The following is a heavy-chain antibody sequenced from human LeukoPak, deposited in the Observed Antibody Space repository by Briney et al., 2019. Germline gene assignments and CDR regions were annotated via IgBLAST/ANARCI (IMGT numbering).Heavy chain of an antibody. CDR1: GFTFSRYY. V-gene: IGHV3-74*01. CDR2: INSDGSST. Sequence: GGSLRLSCAASGFTFSRYYMHWVRQAPGKGLVWVSRINSDGSSTTYADSAKGRFTISRDNAKNTLYLQMNSLKVEDTAVYYCTRVFVGDEYSSSGYWGQGTLVTVSS. CDR3: TRVFVGDEYSSSGY. J-gene: IGHJ4*02. D-gene: IGHD6-13*01.